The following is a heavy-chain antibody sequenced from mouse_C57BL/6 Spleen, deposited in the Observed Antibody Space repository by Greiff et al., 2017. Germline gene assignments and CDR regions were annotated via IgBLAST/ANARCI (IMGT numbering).Heavy chain of an antibody. CDR1: GFNIKDDY. CDR2: IDPENGDT. CDR3: TTPYYGSSYGFAY. Sequence: EVQLQQSGAELVRPGASVKLSCTASGFNIKDDYMHWVKQRPEQGLEWIGWIDPENGDTEYASKFQGKATITADTSSNTAYLPLSSLTSEDTAVYYCTTPYYGSSYGFAYWGQGTLVTVSA. D-gene: IGHD1-1*01. J-gene: IGHJ3*01. V-gene: IGHV14-4*01.